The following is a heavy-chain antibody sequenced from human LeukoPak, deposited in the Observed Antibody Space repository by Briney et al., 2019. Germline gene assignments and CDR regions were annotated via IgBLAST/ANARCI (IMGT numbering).Heavy chain of an antibody. D-gene: IGHD3-10*01. CDR2: IYYSGTT. CDR1: GGSISSGDYY. Sequence: SETLSLTCTVSGGSISSGDYYWSWIRQPPGKGLEWIGYIYYSGTTYYNPSLKSRVAISVDTSKNHFSLKLSSVTAADTAVYYCARDLLWFGELDYWGQGTLVTVSS. CDR3: ARDLLWFGELDY. J-gene: IGHJ4*02. V-gene: IGHV4-30-4*01.